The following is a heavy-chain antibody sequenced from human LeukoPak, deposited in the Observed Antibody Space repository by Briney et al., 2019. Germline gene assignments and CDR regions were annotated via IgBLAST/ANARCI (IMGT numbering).Heavy chain of an antibody. V-gene: IGHV3-66*01. CDR2: IYSGGTT. CDR3: ARDPPAVTTNTYG. J-gene: IGHJ4*02. D-gene: IGHD4-11*01. Sequence: GGSLRLSCAASGITASDNYMNWVRQAPGKGLEWISLIYSGGTTSYADSVKGRFTISRDDSKNTLYLQMNNLRADDTAVYYCARDPPAVTTNTYGWGQGTLVTVSS. CDR1: GITASDNY.